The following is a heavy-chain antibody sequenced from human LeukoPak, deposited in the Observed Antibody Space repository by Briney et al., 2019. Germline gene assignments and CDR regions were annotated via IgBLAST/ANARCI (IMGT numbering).Heavy chain of an antibody. CDR2: IIPISGTA. J-gene: IGHJ4*02. CDR1: GGTFSSYA. V-gene: IGHV1-69*05. Sequence: SVKVSCKASGGTFSSYAISWVRQAPGQGLEWMGGIIPISGTANYAQKFQGRVTITTDESTSTAYMELSSLRSEDTAVYYCARSNIAARRLSDWGQGTLVTVSS. D-gene: IGHD6-6*01. CDR3: ARSNIAARRLSD.